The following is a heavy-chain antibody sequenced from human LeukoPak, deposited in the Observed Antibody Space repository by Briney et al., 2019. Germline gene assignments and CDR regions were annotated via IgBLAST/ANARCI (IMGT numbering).Heavy chain of an antibody. J-gene: IGHJ3*02. CDR3: AREGGGYSGYDPLGAFDI. CDR1: GFSFSNYD. V-gene: IGHV3-30*02. D-gene: IGHD5-12*01. Sequence: PGGSLRLSCAASGFSFSNYDMHWVRQAPGKGLEWVTFIRYDGSNTYYADSVKGRFTISRDNSKNSLYLQMNSLRAEDTAVYYCAREGGGYSGYDPLGAFDIWGQGTMVTVSS. CDR2: IRYDGSNT.